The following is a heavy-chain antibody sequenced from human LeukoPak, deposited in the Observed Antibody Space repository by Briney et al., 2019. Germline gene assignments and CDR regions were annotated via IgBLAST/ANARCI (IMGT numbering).Heavy chain of an antibody. V-gene: IGHV3-21*01. CDR1: GFTFSSYS. CDR2: ISSSSSYI. Sequence: GGSLRLSCAASGFTFSSYSMNWVRQAPGKGLEWVSSISSSSSYIYYADSVKGRFTIPRDNAKNSLYLQMNSLRAEDTAVYYCAGAQPYYYDSRPPDYWGQGTLVTVSS. D-gene: IGHD3-22*01. CDR3: AGAQPYYYDSRPPDY. J-gene: IGHJ4*02.